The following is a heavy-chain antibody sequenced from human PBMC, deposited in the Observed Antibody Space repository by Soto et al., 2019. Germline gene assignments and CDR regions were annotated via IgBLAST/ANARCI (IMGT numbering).Heavy chain of an antibody. CDR2: SSHGGTT. V-gene: IGHV4-34*01. J-gene: IGHJ4*02. D-gene: IGHD3-10*01. Sequence: SVSLSLTCSASGGSFTDYYRPWIRQPPGKPLEWIGESSHGGTTKDNLVLHSRVTMTMDTTRNQFSLDLTSVNAVDTAVYYCARGHTRRLTRGRGAAIMGKQLDSWGQGILVTVSS. CDR1: GGSFTDYY. CDR3: ARGHTRRLTRGRGAAIMGKQLDS.